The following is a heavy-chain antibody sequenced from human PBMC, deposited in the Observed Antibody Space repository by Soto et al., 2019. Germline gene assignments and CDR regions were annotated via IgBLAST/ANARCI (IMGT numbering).Heavy chain of an antibody. CDR3: ARDRDIVATLGEDAFDI. J-gene: IGHJ3*02. D-gene: IGHD5-12*01. CDR1: GGTFSSYT. Sequence: QVQLVQSGAEVKKPGSSVKVSCKASGGTFSSYTISWVRQAPGQGLEWMGRIIPILGIANYAQKFQGRVTITPDKSTSTAYMELSSLRSEDTAVYYCARDRDIVATLGEDAFDIWGQGTMVTVSS. V-gene: IGHV1-69*08. CDR2: IIPILGIA.